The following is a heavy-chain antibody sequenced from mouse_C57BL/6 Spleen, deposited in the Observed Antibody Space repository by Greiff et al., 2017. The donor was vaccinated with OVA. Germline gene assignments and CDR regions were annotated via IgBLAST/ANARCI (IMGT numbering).Heavy chain of an antibody. Sequence: DVQLQESGGGLVKPGGSLKLSCAASGFTFSDYGMHWVRQAPEKGLEWVAYISSGSSTIYYADTVKGRFTISRDNAKNTLFLQMTSLRSEDTAMYYCAMITTVVGYWGQGTTLTVSS. J-gene: IGHJ2*01. CDR1: GFTFSDYG. D-gene: IGHD1-1*01. V-gene: IGHV5-17*01. CDR3: AMITTVVGY. CDR2: ISSGSSTI.